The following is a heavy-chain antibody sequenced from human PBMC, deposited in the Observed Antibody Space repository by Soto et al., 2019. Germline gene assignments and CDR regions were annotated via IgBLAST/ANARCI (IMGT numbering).Heavy chain of an antibody. CDR1: GGSISSGDYX. V-gene: IGHV4-30-4*01. J-gene: IGHJ3*02. Sequence: SETLSLTCTVSGGSISSGDYXWSWIRQPPGKGLEWIGYIYYSGSTYYNPSLKSRVTISVDTSKNQFSLKLSSVTAADTAVYYCAQYSSGRAFDIWGQGTMVTVSS. D-gene: IGHD6-19*01. CDR3: AQYSSGRAFDI. CDR2: IYYSGST.